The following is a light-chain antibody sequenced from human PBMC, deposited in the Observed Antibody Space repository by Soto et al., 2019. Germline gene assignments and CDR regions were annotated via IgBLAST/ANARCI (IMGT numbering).Light chain of an antibody. V-gene: IGKV1D-13*01. Sequence: AIQLTQSPSSLSASIGDRVTITCRASQGISSALAWYQQKPGKAPKLLIYDASTLEGGVPSRFSGSGSGTYFTLSITSLQPEDFATYYCQQFLNYPLTFGGGTKVEIK. CDR2: DAS. CDR3: QQFLNYPLT. CDR1: QGISSA. J-gene: IGKJ4*01.